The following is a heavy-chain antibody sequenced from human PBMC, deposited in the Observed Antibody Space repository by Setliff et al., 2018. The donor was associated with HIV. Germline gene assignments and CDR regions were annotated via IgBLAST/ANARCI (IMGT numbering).Heavy chain of an antibody. CDR2: INHSGST. Sequence: SETLSLTCAVYGGSFSGYYWSWIRQPPGKGLEWIGEINHSGSTNYSPSLKSRFTISRDNSKNTLYLQMNSLRTDDTAVYFCARDFSTYYSIDSWGQGTLVTVSS. CDR1: GGSFSGYY. J-gene: IGHJ4*02. D-gene: IGHD3-22*01. V-gene: IGHV4-34*01. CDR3: ARDFSTYYSIDS.